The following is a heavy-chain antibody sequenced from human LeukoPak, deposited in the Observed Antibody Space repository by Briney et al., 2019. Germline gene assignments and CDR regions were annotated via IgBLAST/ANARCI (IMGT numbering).Heavy chain of an antibody. Sequence: GGSLRLSCAASGFSFSNYGMHWVRQAPVKGLEWVAVISYDGTNKFYADSVKGRFTISRDNSKNSLYLQMNSLRNEDTALYYCAKEGEGGSYYFDCWGQGTLVTVSS. D-gene: IGHD1-26*01. CDR1: GFSFSNYG. V-gene: IGHV3-30*18. CDR3: AKEGEGGSYYFDC. J-gene: IGHJ4*02. CDR2: ISYDGTNK.